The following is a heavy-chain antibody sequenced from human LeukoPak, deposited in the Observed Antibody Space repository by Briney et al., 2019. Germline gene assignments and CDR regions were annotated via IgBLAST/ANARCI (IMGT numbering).Heavy chain of an antibody. CDR3: ARGPYADY. V-gene: IGHV4-34*01. CDR1: GGSFSGYY. CDR2: INHSGST. Sequence: SETLSLTCAVYGGSFSGYYWSWIRQPPGKGLEWIGEINHSGSTNYNPSLKSRVTMSVDTSKNQFSLKLSSVTAADTAVYYCARGPYADYWGQGTLVTVSS. D-gene: IGHD4-17*01. J-gene: IGHJ4*02.